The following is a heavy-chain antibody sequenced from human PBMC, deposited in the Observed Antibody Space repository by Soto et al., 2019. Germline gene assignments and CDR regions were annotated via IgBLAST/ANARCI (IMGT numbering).Heavy chain of an antibody. D-gene: IGHD1-20*01. V-gene: IGHV4-30-4*01. J-gene: IGHJ4*02. CDR3: ARWGQGRYDPRAYDY. CDR2: IFYSGST. CDR1: GGSISSGDYY. Sequence: QVQLQESGPGLVKPSQTLSLTCTVSGGSISSGDYYWSWIRQPPGKGLEWIGYIFYSGSTYYNPSLRSRVTVSVDTSKNQFSLKLSSVTAADTAVYYCARWGQGRYDPRAYDYWGQGTLVTVSS.